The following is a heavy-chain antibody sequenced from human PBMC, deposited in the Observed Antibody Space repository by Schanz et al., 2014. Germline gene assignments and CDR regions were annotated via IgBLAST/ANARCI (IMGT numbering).Heavy chain of an antibody. V-gene: IGHV3-11*05. CDR3: ARDRGGDYYDYFWGSYRFTYFDS. CDR2: ISGTTTYT. Sequence: VQLVESGGGLVQPGGSLRLSCAASGFTFSDYYMSWIRQAPGKGLEWVSYISGTTTYTNYADSVKGQFTISRDNAKNSLYLQMNSLRAEDTAVYYCARDRGGDYYDYFWGSYRFTYFDSWGQGTLVTVSS. CDR1: GFTFSDYY. D-gene: IGHD3-16*02. J-gene: IGHJ4*02.